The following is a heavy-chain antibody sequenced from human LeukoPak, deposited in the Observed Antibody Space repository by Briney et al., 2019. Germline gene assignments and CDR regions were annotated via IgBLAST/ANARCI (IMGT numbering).Heavy chain of an antibody. CDR1: GFTFSSYA. V-gene: IGHV3-23*01. D-gene: IGHD3-22*01. Sequence: PGGSLRLSCAASGFTFSSYAMSWVRQAPGKGLEWVSAISDSGGSTYYADSVKGRFTISRDNSKNTLYLQMNSLRAEDTAVYYCAKAHSFYDSSGYYFDYWGQGTLVTVSS. CDR3: AKAHSFYDSSGYYFDY. J-gene: IGHJ4*02. CDR2: ISDSGGST.